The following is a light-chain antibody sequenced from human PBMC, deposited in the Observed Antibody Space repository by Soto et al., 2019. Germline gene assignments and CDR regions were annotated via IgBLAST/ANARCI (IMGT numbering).Light chain of an antibody. J-gene: IGLJ2*01. V-gene: IGLV1-40*01. CDR2: GNS. Sequence: QSVLTQPPSVFGAPGQRVTISCTGSSSNIGAGYDVHWYQHLPGTAPKLLIYGNSNRPSGVPVRFSGSKSDTSASLAITGLQAEDEAGYYCQSYDSSLSGSVFGGGTQLTVL. CDR1: SSNIGAGYD. CDR3: QSYDSSLSGSV.